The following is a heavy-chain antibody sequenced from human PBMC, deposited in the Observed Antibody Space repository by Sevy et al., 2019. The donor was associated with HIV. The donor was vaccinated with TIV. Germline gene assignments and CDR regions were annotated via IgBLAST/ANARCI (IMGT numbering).Heavy chain of an antibody. D-gene: IGHD1-26*01. Sequence: GESLKISCAASGFTFSNYGMHWVRQAPGKGLEWVAVVSYDGSTKYYADFVKGRFTISRDNSKNTVYLPMNTLRTEDTAVFYCAKGSKATDSAFDLWGQGTMVTVSS. CDR3: AKGSKATDSAFDL. CDR2: VSYDGSTK. V-gene: IGHV3-30*18. CDR1: GFTFSNYG. J-gene: IGHJ3*01.